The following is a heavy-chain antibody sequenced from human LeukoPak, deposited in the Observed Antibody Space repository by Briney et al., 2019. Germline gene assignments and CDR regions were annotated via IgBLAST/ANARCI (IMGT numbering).Heavy chain of an antibody. CDR1: GFIFSSYA. Sequence: PGGSLRLSCAASGFIFSSYAMSWVRQAPGKGLEWVSAISGSGGNTYYADSVRGRFTSRDNSKNTLYLQMNSLRAEDTAIYYCAKVSWANYFDYWGQGTLVTASS. CDR3: AKVSWANYFDY. J-gene: IGHJ4*02. V-gene: IGHV3-23*01. CDR2: ISGSGGNT. D-gene: IGHD6-13*01.